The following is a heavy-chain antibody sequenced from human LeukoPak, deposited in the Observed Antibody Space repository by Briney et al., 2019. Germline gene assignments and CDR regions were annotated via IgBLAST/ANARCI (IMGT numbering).Heavy chain of an antibody. D-gene: IGHD7-27*01. V-gene: IGHV3-21*01. CDR1: GFIFSTYS. CDR2: ISSGSSNI. J-gene: IGHJ4*02. CDR3: AKGDVSVTREFDY. Sequence: GGSLRLSCTASGFIFSTYSMIWVRQAPGKGLEWVSSISSGSSNIYCADSVKGRFTISRDNAQNSLYLQMNSLRAEDTAVYYCAKGDVSVTREFDYWGQGTLVTVSS.